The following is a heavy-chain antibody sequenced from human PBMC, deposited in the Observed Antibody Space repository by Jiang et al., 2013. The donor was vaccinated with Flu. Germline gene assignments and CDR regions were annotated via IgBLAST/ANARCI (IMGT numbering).Heavy chain of an antibody. V-gene: IGHV4-39*07. J-gene: IGHJ6*02. D-gene: IGHD6-13*01. Sequence: SRVTISVDTSKNQFSLKLSSVTAADTAVYYCARDPPPTRAAAGTHYYYGMDVWGQGTTVTVSS. CDR3: ARDPPPTRAAAGTHYYYGMDV.